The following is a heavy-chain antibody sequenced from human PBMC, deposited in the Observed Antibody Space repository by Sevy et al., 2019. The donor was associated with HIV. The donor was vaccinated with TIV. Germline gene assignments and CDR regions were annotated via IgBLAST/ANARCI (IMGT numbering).Heavy chain of an antibody. Sequence: GGSLRLSCAASGFTFSSYAMHWVRQAPGKGLEWVAVISHDGSNKYYADSVKGRFTISRDNSKNTLYLQMNSLRAEDTAVYYCARDGDIVVVVGASALFAYWGQGILVTVSS. CDR2: ISHDGSNK. CDR3: ARDGDIVVVVGASALFAY. V-gene: IGHV3-30*04. D-gene: IGHD2-15*01. J-gene: IGHJ4*02. CDR1: GFTFSSYA.